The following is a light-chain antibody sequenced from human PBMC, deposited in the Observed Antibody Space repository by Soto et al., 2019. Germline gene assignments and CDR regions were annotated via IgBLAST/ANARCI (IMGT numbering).Light chain of an antibody. J-gene: IGKJ1*01. CDR2: AAS. V-gene: IGKV1-39*01. CDR3: QQSHNTPRT. CDR1: QSISSY. Sequence: DIQMTQSPSSLSASVGDRVTITCRASQSISSYLNWYQQKPGKAPKVLIYAASSLQSGVPSRFSGSGSGTDFTLTISSLQPEDFATYFCQQSHNTPRTFGQGTKGDIK.